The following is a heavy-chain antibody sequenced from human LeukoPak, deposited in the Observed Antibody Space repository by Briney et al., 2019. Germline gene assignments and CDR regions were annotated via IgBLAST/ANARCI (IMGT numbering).Heavy chain of an antibody. Sequence: PGGSLRLSCAASGFTFSSYRMHWVRHAPGKGLVWVSRINSDGSSTSYADSVKGRFTISRDNAKNTLYLQMNSLRAEDTAVYYCAIHSNYYDSSGYYYRVYWGQGTLVTVSS. V-gene: IGHV3-74*01. CDR2: INSDGSST. D-gene: IGHD3-22*01. J-gene: IGHJ4*02. CDR1: GFTFSSYR. CDR3: AIHSNYYDSSGYYYRVY.